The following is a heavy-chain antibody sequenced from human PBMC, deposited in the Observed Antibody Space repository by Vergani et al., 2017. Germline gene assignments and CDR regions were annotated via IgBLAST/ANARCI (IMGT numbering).Heavy chain of an antibody. CDR2: IGSSGPYI. D-gene: IGHD2-8*01. V-gene: IGHV3-21*06. CDR3: ASDCTSGGCPDNYGMDV. Sequence: VQLVESGGGLVKPGGSLRLSCAASGLTFSDFSMSWVRQAPGKGLEWVAVIGSSGPYINYADSVKGRFIISRDNTNNSLFLQLRSLRAEAAAVYYCASDCTSGGCPDNYGMDVWVQGATVTVSS. CDR1: GLTFSDFS. J-gene: IGHJ6*02.